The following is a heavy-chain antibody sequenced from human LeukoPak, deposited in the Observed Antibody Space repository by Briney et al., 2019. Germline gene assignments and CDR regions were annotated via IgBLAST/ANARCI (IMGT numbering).Heavy chain of an antibody. Sequence: QAGGSLRLSCAASGFTFSSYAMSWVRQAPGKGLEWVSAISGSGGSTYYAGSVKGRFTISRDNSKNTLYLQMNSLRAEDTAVYYCANHAMDGYTLLDYWGQGTLVTVSS. J-gene: IGHJ4*02. CDR1: GFTFSSYA. V-gene: IGHV3-23*01. D-gene: IGHD3-16*01. CDR2: ISGSGGST. CDR3: ANHAMDGYTLLDY.